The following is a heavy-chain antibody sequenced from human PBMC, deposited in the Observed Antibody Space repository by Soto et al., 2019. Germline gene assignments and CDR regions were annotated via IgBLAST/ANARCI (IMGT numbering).Heavy chain of an antibody. CDR1: GYSFTSYW. CDR3: ARLYYYDSSGYSENWFDP. CDR2: IYPGDSDT. V-gene: IGHV5-51*01. D-gene: IGHD3-22*01. J-gene: IGHJ5*02. Sequence: SLKISCKGSGYSFTSYWIGWVRQMPGKGLEWMGIIYPGDSDTRYSPSFQGQVTISADKSISTAYLQWSSLKASDTAMYYCARLYYYDSSGYSENWFDPWGQGTLVTVS.